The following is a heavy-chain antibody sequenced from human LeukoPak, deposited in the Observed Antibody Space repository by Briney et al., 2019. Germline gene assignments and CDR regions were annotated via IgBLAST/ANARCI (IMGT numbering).Heavy chain of an antibody. CDR1: GYSFTSYW. J-gene: IGHJ4*02. V-gene: IGHV5-51*01. CDR2: IYPGDSDT. D-gene: IGHD3-22*01. Sequence: HGESLKISCKGSGYSFTSYWIGWVRQMPGKGLEWMGVIYPGDSDTRYSPSFQGQVTISADESISTAYLQWSSLKASDTAMYYCARLPNYYDSSGYFPLDYWGQGTLVTVSS. CDR3: ARLPNYYDSSGYFPLDY.